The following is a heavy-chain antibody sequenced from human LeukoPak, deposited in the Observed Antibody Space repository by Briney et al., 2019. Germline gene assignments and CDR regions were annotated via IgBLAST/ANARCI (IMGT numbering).Heavy chain of an antibody. J-gene: IGHJ3*02. CDR1: GFTFDDYA. CDR2: ITWNSDTI. Sequence: PGGSLRLSCADPGFTFDDYAMDWGRQAPGKGLEWVSGITWNSDTIDYADSVRGRFTISRDNAKNSLYLQMNSLRAEDTALYYCAKDTTYYYDSSGYDGFDIWGQGTMVTVSS. CDR3: AKDTTYYYDSSGYDGFDI. D-gene: IGHD3-22*01. V-gene: IGHV3-9*01.